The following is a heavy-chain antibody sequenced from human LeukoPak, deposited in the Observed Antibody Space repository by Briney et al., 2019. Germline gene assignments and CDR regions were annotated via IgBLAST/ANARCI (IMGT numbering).Heavy chain of an antibody. CDR2: INHSGST. V-gene: IGHV4-34*01. CDR1: GGSFSGYY. J-gene: IGHJ5*02. Sequence: SETLSLTCAVYGGSFSGYYWSWIRQPPGKGLEWIGEINHSGSTNYNPSLKSRVTISVDTSKNQLSLKLSSVTAADTAVYYCARGGYCSGGSCYSVWFDPWGQGTLVTVSS. D-gene: IGHD2-15*01. CDR3: ARGGYCSGGSCYSVWFDP.